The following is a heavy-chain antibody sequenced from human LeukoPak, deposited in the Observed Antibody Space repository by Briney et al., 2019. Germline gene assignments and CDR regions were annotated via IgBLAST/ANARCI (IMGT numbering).Heavy chain of an antibody. J-gene: IGHJ2*01. Sequence: SETLSLTCAVYGGSFSGYYWSWIRQPPGKGLEWIGEINHSGSTNYNPSLKSRVTISVDTSKNQFSLKLSSVTAADTAVYYCAREDIVVVVATPQLNRYSDLWGRGTLVTVSS. D-gene: IGHD2-15*01. CDR2: INHSGST. CDR3: AREDIVVVVATPQLNRYSDL. CDR1: GGSFSGYY. V-gene: IGHV4-34*01.